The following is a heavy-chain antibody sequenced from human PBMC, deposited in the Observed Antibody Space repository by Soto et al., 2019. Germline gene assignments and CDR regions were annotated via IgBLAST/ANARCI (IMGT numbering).Heavy chain of an antibody. CDR1: GGSIRSYY. J-gene: IGHJ5*02. CDR2: IYYSGST. D-gene: IGHD6-13*01. V-gene: IGHV4-59*01. Sequence: SETLSLTCTVSGGSIRSYYWSWIRQPPGKGLEWIGYIYYSGSTNYNPSLKSRVTISVDTSKNQFSLKLSSVTAADTAVYYCARPRVRGAAYSWFDPWGQGTLVTVSS. CDR3: ARPRVRGAAYSWFDP.